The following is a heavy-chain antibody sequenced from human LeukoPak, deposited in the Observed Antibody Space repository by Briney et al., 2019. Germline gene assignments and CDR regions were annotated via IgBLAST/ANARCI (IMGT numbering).Heavy chain of an antibody. CDR3: AKGRLVRGSYAKYYFAY. CDR2: ISGSGGST. Sequence: GGSLRLPCAASGFTFSSYAMSWVRQAPGKGLEWVSAISGSGGSTYYADSVKGRFTISRDNCKNTLYLQMNSLRAEDTAVYYCAKGRLVRGSYAKYYFAYWGQGALVT. V-gene: IGHV3-23*01. D-gene: IGHD1-26*01. J-gene: IGHJ4*02. CDR1: GFTFSSYA.